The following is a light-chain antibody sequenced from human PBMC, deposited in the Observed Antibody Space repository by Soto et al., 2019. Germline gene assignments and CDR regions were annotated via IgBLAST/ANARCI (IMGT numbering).Light chain of an antibody. J-gene: IGLJ1*01. Sequence: QSALTQPPSASGSPGQSVAISCTGTSSDVGAYNYVAWYQQHPGKVPKLMIYGVSKRPSGVPDRFSGSKSGNTASLTVSGLQADDEADYYCSSYARSDVFFSGTGTKV. V-gene: IGLV2-8*01. CDR2: GVS. CDR3: SSYARSDVFF. CDR1: SSDVGAYNY.